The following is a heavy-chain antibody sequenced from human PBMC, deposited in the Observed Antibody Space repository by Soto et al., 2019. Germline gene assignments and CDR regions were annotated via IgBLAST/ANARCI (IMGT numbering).Heavy chain of an antibody. D-gene: IGHD5-18*01. CDR1: GYTFTSYG. Sequence: GGPVKVSCKASGYTFTSYGISWVRQAPGQGLEWMGWISAYNGNTNYAQKLQGRVTMTTDTSTSTAYMELRSLRSDDTAVYYCATEPPDSDGTNDAFDIWGQGTMVTVSS. V-gene: IGHV1-18*04. CDR2: ISAYNGNT. J-gene: IGHJ3*02. CDR3: ATEPPDSDGTNDAFDI.